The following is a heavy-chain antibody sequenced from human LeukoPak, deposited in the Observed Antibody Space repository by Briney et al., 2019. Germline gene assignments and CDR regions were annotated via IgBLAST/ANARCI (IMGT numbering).Heavy chain of an antibody. Sequence: SETLSLTCAVYGGSFSGYYWSWIRQPPGKGLEWIGEINHSGSTNYNPSLKSRVTISVDTSKNQFSLKLSSVTAADTAVYYCARKHSYGYKVLDYWGQGTLVTVSS. CDR3: ARKHSYGYKVLDY. J-gene: IGHJ4*02. V-gene: IGHV4-34*01. D-gene: IGHD5-18*01. CDR1: GGSFSGYY. CDR2: INHSGST.